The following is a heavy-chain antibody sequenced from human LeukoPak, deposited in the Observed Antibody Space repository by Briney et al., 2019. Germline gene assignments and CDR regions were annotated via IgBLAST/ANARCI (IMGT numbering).Heavy chain of an antibody. J-gene: IGHJ6*03. Sequence: GGSLRLSCAASGFAFSNFAMSWVRQAPGKGLEWVSAMSGSGDGTYYADSVKGRFTISRDNSKNTLYLQMNSLRAEDTVVYYCAKMMGQRLYDYCMDVWGKGTTVTVSS. CDR3: AKMMGQRLYDYCMDV. CDR2: MSGSGDGT. V-gene: IGHV3-23*01. CDR1: GFAFSNFA. D-gene: IGHD3-16*01.